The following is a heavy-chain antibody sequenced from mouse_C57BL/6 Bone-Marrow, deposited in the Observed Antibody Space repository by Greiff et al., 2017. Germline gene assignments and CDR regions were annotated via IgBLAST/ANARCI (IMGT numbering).Heavy chain of an antibody. CDR3: ARGGWPWYFDV. D-gene: IGHD1-1*02. V-gene: IGHV1-7*01. CDR1: GYTFTSYW. Sequence: QVQLQQSGAELAKPGASVKLSCKASGYTFTSYWMNWVKQRPGQGLEWIGYINPSSGYTKYNQKFKDKATLTADKYSSTAYMQLSSLTYEDSAVYYCARGGWPWYFDVWGTVTTVTVSS. CDR2: INPSSGYT. J-gene: IGHJ1*03.